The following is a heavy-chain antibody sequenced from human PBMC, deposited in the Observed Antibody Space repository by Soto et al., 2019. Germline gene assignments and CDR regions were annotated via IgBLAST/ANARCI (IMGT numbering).Heavy chain of an antibody. Sequence: SETLSLTCTVSGGSISSGDYYWSWIRQPPGKGLEWVGYIYYGGSTSYNPSLKSRIIINPDTSKNQFTLQLNSLTPADTAVYFCARDNQGYLYNGMDVWGQGTTVTVSS. D-gene: IGHD3-16*02. J-gene: IGHJ6*02. V-gene: IGHV4-30-4*01. CDR1: GGSISSGDYY. CDR2: IYYGGST. CDR3: ARDNQGYLYNGMDV.